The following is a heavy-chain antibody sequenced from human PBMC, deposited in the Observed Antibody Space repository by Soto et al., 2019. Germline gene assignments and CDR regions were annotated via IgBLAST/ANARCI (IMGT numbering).Heavy chain of an antibody. D-gene: IGHD3-3*01. Sequence: QLHLVHSGAVVKKPGASVTVSCSASGYPVTAYYMHWVRQAPGRGLEWMGGINPATGAAKYTQTFQDRVTMTRDTSTSTVFMELSGLTSEDTAVFYCARGGGVGVAGSAAFDMWGQGTVVTVSS. CDR2: INPATGAA. V-gene: IGHV1-2*02. J-gene: IGHJ3*02. CDR3: ARGGGVGVAGSAAFDM. CDR1: GYPVTAYY.